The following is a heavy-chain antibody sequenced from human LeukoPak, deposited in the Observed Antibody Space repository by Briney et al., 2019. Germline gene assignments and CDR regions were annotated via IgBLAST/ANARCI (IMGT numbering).Heavy chain of an antibody. CDR1: GFTFSDYS. CDR2: ISSRSDTK. Sequence: GGSLRLSCAASGFTFSDYSMNWVRQAPGKGLEWVSYISSRSDTKYYADSVKGRFTISRDNAKNSLFLQMNSLRADDTAMYYCAKVAIVGATYYFDYWGQGTLVTVSS. V-gene: IGHV3-48*01. CDR3: AKVAIVGATYYFDY. D-gene: IGHD1-26*01. J-gene: IGHJ4*02.